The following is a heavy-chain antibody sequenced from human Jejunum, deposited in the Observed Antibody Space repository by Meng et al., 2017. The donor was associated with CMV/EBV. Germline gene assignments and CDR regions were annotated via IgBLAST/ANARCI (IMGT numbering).Heavy chain of an antibody. CDR3: ARDFFVLKFDDSFLN. CDR1: GETVNGKD. CDR2: INPNTGGT. J-gene: IGHJ4*02. V-gene: IGHV1-2*02. Sequence: GETVNGKDIHWVRQDQGQGLDWMGWINPNTGGTNYAQNSQGRVNMTKDTSITTAYMELKRLRSDDTAVYYCARDFFVLKFDDSFLNWGQGTLVTVSS. D-gene: IGHD3-3*01.